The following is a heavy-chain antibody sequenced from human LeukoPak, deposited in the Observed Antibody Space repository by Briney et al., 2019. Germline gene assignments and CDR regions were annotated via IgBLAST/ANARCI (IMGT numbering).Heavy chain of an antibody. V-gene: IGHV4-34*01. D-gene: IGHD5-24*01. Sequence: SETLSLTCAVYGGSFSGYYWSWIRQPPGKGLEWIGEINHSGSTNYNPSLKSRVTISVDTSKNQFSLKLSSVTAADTAVYYCARKRMATIDYWGQGTLVTVSS. J-gene: IGHJ4*02. CDR2: INHSGST. CDR3: ARKRMATIDY. CDR1: GGSFSGYY.